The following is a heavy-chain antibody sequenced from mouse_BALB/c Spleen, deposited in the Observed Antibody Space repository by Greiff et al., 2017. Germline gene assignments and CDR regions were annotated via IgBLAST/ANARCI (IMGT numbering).Heavy chain of an antibody. V-gene: IGHV5-9-4*01. CDR2: ISSGGSYT. D-gene: IGHD1-1*01. CDR1: GFTFSSYA. Sequence: EVNVVESGGGLVKPGGSLKLSCAASGFTFSSYAMSWVRQSPEKRLEWVAEISSGGSYTYYPDTVTGRFTISRDNAKNTLYLEMSSLRSEDTAMYYCARRTTVALDYWGQGTTLTVSS. J-gene: IGHJ2*01. CDR3: ARRTTVALDY.